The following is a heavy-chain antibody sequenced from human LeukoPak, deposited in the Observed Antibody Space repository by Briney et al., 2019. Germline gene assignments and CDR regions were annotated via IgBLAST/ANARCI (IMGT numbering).Heavy chain of an antibody. D-gene: IGHD3-16*02. J-gene: IGHJ3*02. CDR2: IYHSGST. CDR1: DYSISSGYY. V-gene: IGHV4-38-2*01. CDR3: ARTRYDAFDI. Sequence: PSETLSLTCAVSDYSISSGYYWGWIRQPPGKGLEWIGSIYHSGSTYYNPSLKSRVTISVDTSKNQFSLKLSSVTAADTAVYYCARTRYDAFDIWGQGTMVTVSS.